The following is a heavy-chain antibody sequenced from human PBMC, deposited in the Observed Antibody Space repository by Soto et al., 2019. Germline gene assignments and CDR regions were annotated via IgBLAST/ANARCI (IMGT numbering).Heavy chain of an antibody. D-gene: IGHD3-10*01. Sequence: GGSLRLSCAASGFTFSSYAMSWVRQAPGKGLEWVSAISGSGGSTYYADSVKGRFTISRDNSKNTLYLQMNSLRAEDTAVYYCAKDADVRYYYGSGSYYISYFDYWGQGTLVTVSS. CDR1: GFTFSSYA. J-gene: IGHJ4*02. CDR2: ISGSGGST. CDR3: AKDADVRYYYGSGSYYISYFDY. V-gene: IGHV3-23*01.